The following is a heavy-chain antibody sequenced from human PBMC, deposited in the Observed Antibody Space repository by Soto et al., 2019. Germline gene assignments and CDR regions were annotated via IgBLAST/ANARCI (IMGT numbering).Heavy chain of an antibody. CDR3: ARCSWIQLWTPSDYYYGMDV. Sequence: GASVKVSCKVSGYTFTSYGISWVRQAPGQGLEWMGWISAYNGNTNYAQKLQGRVTMTTDTSTSTAYMELRSLRSDDTAVYYCARCSWIQLWTPSDYYYGMDVWGQGTTVTVSS. J-gene: IGHJ6*02. CDR1: GYTFTSYG. V-gene: IGHV1-18*01. D-gene: IGHD5-18*01. CDR2: ISAYNGNT.